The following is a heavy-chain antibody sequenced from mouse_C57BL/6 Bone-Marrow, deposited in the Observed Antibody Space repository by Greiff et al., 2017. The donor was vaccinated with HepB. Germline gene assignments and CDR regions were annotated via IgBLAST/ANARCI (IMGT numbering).Heavy chain of an antibody. Sequence: QVQLQQSGAELARPGASVKLSCKASRYTFTSYGISWVKQRTGQGLEWIGEIYPRSGNTYYNEKFKGKATLTADKSSSTAYMELRSLTSEDSAVYFCARIIYYDYDWYFDVWGTGTTVTVSS. J-gene: IGHJ1*03. CDR1: RYTFTSYG. CDR2: IYPRSGNT. D-gene: IGHD2-4*01. V-gene: IGHV1-81*01. CDR3: ARIIYYDYDWYFDV.